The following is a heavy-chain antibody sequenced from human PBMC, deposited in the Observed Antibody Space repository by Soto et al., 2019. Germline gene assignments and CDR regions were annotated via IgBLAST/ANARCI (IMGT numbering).Heavy chain of an antibody. Sequence: EVQLVESGGGLVQPGGSLRLSCAASGFTFSSYWMSWVRQAPGKGLEWVANIKQDGSEKYYVDSVKGRFTISRDNAKNSLYLQMNSLRAEDTAVYYCASLGGCSGGSGYSFPFDPWGQGTLVTVSS. CDR1: GFTFSSYW. V-gene: IGHV3-7*01. J-gene: IGHJ5*02. D-gene: IGHD2-15*01. CDR3: ASLGGCSGGSGYSFPFDP. CDR2: IKQDGSEK.